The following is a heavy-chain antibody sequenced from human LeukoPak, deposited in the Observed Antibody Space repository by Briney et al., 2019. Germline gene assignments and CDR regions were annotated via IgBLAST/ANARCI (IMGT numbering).Heavy chain of an antibody. CDR3: ASLAYSSSWYRGDAFDI. Sequence: SETLSLTCTVSGGSISSYYWSWIRQPPGKGLEWLGYIYYSGSTNYNPSLKSRVTISVDTSKNQFSLKLSSVTAADTAVYYCASLAYSSSWYRGDAFDIWGQGTMVTASS. V-gene: IGHV4-59*01. CDR2: IYYSGST. J-gene: IGHJ3*02. D-gene: IGHD6-13*01. CDR1: GGSISSYY.